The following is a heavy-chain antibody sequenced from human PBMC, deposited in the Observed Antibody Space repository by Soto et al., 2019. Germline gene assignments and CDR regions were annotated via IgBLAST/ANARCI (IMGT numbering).Heavy chain of an antibody. D-gene: IGHD3-3*01. V-gene: IGHV3-23*01. CDR1: GFTFSSYA. CDR2: ISGSGGST. J-gene: IGHJ4*02. Sequence: EVQLLESGGGLVQPGGSLRLSCAASGFTFSSYAMSWVRQAPGKGLEWVSAISGSGGSTYYADSVKGRFTISRDNSKNTLYLKMNSLRAEDTAVYYCAKDLPSITIFGVAYHRDYWGQGTLVTVSS. CDR3: AKDLPSITIFGVAYHRDY.